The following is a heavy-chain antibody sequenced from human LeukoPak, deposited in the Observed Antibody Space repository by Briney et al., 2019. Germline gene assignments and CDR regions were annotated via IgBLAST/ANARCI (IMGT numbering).Heavy chain of an antibody. J-gene: IGHJ4*02. CDR3: ARDSSSGSAAFDY. CDR1: GFTFSSYA. Sequence: GRSLRLSCAASGFTFSSYAMHWVRQAPGKGLEWVAVISYDGSNKYYADSVKGRFTISRDNSTNTLYLQMNSLRAEDTAVYYCARDSSSGSAAFDYWGQGTLVTVSS. CDR2: ISYDGSNK. D-gene: IGHD6-19*01. V-gene: IGHV3-30*04.